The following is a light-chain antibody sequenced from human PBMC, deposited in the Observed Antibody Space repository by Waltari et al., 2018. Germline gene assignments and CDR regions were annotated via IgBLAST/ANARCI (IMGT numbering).Light chain of an antibody. V-gene: IGKV3-11*01. CDR1: HSVDWY. Sequence: EIVFTQSPATLSLSPGERATLSCRASHSVDWYLAWYHQRPGQPPRLLIYDTSNRAPGIPARFSGSGSDTDFTLTISSLEPEDFAVYYCQQRRSWPLTFGGGTKVEIE. CDR2: DTS. J-gene: IGKJ4*01. CDR3: QQRRSWPLT.